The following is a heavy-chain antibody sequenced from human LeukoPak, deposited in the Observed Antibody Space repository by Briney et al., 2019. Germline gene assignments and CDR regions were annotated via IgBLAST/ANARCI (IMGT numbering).Heavy chain of an antibody. D-gene: IGHD3-22*01. CDR2: IYHSGST. CDR1: GYSISSGNY. CDR3: ARAPRDSSSSNYMRRFDY. V-gene: IGHV4-38-2*01. J-gene: IGHJ4*02. Sequence: PSETLSLTCAVSGYSISSGNYWVWIRPPPGQGLEWTGGIYHSGSTYYNPSLKSRVTMSVDTSKNQFSLKLSSVTAADTAVYYCARAPRDSSSSNYMRRFDYWGQGTLVTVSS.